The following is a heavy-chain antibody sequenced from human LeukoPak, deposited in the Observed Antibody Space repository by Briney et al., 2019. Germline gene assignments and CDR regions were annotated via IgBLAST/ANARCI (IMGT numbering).Heavy chain of an antibody. Sequence: GGSLRLSCAASGVTFSSYGMSWVRQAPGKGREWVSAISGSGGSTYYADSVKGRCTISRDNSKNTLYLQMNSLRAEDTTVYYCANEATGVAVYYYYYMDVWGKGTTVTISS. CDR1: GVTFSSYG. CDR2: ISGSGGST. CDR3: ANEATGVAVYYYYYMDV. D-gene: IGHD3-10*01. V-gene: IGHV3-23*01. J-gene: IGHJ6*03.